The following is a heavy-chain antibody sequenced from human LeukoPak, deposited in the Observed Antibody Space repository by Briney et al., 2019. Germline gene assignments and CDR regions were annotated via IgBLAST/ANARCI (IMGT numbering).Heavy chain of an antibody. D-gene: IGHD1-14*01. CDR3: ATETIGRHYDY. Sequence: GGSLRLSCAASGFTFSSCGFNWVRQAPGKGLEWVSSIGPTGTDIYYADSVRGRFTISRDNAKNSMYLQMDSLRDEDTAVYYCATETIGRHYDYWGQGTLLTVSS. J-gene: IGHJ4*02. CDR2: IGPTGTDI. V-gene: IGHV3-21*01. CDR1: GFTFSSCG.